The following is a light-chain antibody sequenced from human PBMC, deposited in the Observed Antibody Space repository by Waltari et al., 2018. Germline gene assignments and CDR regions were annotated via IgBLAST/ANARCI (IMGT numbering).Light chain of an antibody. CDR3: QQYDNLPLT. Sequence: DIQMTQSPSSLSASVGDRVTITCQASQDISNYLNWYQQKPGKDPKLLIYDASNLETGVPSRFKGSRSGTDFTFTISILQPEDIATYYCQQYDNLPLTFGQGTKVEIK. CDR2: DAS. V-gene: IGKV1-33*01. CDR1: QDISNY. J-gene: IGKJ1*01.